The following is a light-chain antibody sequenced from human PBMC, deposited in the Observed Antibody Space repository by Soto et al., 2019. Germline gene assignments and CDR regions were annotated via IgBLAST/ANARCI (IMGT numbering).Light chain of an antibody. CDR3: QQRYNWPLT. V-gene: IGKV4-1*01. CDR2: WAS. Sequence: DIVMTQSPDSLAVSLGERATIKCRSSQTILKSSIKKNSLAWYQQKPGQPPRLLIYWASTRDSGVPDRFSGSGSGTDFTLTITRLQAEDVAVYYCQQRYNWPLTFGGGTKVEIK. CDR1: QTILKSSIKKNS. J-gene: IGKJ4*01.